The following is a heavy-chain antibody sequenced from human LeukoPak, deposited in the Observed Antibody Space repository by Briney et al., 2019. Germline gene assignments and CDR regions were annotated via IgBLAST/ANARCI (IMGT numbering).Heavy chain of an antibody. J-gene: IGHJ5*02. D-gene: IGHD1-26*01. Sequence: GGSLRLSCVVSGFTLNDYALHWVRQAPGKGLEWISLTSGDGDSTYYADSVKGRFTISRDNSKNSLYLQMSSLRAEDTALYYCTKGVRSGTYYNCFDPWGQGTLVTVSS. V-gene: IGHV3-43*02. CDR3: TKGVRSGTYYNCFDP. CDR1: GFTLNDYA. CDR2: TSGDGDST.